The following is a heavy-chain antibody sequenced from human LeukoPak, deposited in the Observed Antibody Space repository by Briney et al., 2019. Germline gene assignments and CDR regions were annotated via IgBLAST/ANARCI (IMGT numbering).Heavy chain of an antibody. CDR2: ISAYNGNT. D-gene: IGHD4-11*01. Sequence: GASVKVSCKASGYTFTSYGISWVRQAPGQGREWMGWISAYNGNTNYAQKLQGRVTMTTETSTSTAYMELRSLRSDDTAVYYCARAYLNDYSNYFDYWGQGTLVTVSS. CDR3: ARAYLNDYSNYFDY. CDR1: GYTFTSYG. V-gene: IGHV1-18*01. J-gene: IGHJ4*02.